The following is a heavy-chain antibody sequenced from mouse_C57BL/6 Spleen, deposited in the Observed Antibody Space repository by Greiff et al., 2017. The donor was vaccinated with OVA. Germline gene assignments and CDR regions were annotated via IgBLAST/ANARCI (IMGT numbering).Heavy chain of an antibody. CDR1: GYTFTSYW. D-gene: IGHD3-2*02. J-gene: IGHJ3*01. V-gene: IGHV1-59*01. Sequence: VQLQQPGAELVRPGTSVKLSCKASGYTFTSYWMHWVKQRPGQGLEWIGVIDPSASYTNYNQKFKGKATLTVDTSSSTAYMQLSSLTSEDSAVYYCARYSSGYMNWGQGTLVTVSA. CDR2: IDPSASYT. CDR3: ARYSSGYMN.